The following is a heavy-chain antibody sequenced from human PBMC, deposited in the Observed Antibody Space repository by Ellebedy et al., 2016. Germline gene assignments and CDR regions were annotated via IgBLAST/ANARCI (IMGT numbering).Heavy chain of an antibody. V-gene: IGHV3-21*04. CDR1: GFTFNVAG. CDR3: SRGPPGTVAAGNVVYYHPMDV. Sequence: GESLKISXAASGFTFNVAGMTWVRQAPGKGLEWVATIVFSGTAAYYSDSAKGRFIISRDNVKNLVFLQMNSLKTEDTAVYYCSRGPPGTVAAGNVVYYHPMDVWGQGTQVTVSS. CDR2: IVFSGTAA. D-gene: IGHD6-13*01. J-gene: IGHJ6*02.